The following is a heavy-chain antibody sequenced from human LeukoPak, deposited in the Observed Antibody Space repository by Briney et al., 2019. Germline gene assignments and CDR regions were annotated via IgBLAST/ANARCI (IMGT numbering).Heavy chain of an antibody. CDR2: IYTSGNT. CDR1: GGSISSGDYY. J-gene: IGHJ2*01. Sequence: PSETLSLTCTVSGGSISSGDYYWSWIRQPAGKGLEWIGRIYTSGNTDYNPSLKSGVSMSVDTSKNQFSLQLSSVTAADTAVYYCARGYCDSSSCFWYFDLWGPGTLVTVSS. CDR3: ARGYCDSSSCFWYFDL. V-gene: IGHV4-61*02. D-gene: IGHD6-13*01.